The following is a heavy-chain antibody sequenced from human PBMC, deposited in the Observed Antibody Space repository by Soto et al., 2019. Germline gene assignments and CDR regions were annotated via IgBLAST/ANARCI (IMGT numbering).Heavy chain of an antibody. CDR1: GFSLSNARMG. CDR2: IFSNDEK. D-gene: IGHD3-3*01. V-gene: IGHV2-26*01. J-gene: IGHJ3*02. CDR3: AWSKEEWLFYSRGAFDI. Sequence: QVTLKESGPVLVKPTEPLTLTCTVSGFSLSNARMGVSWLRQPPGTALEWLAHIFSNDEKSYSTSLKSRLTISKENSKSQVFLTMTDMDPVDTATYYCAWSKEEWLFYSRGAFDIWGQGRMVTVSS.